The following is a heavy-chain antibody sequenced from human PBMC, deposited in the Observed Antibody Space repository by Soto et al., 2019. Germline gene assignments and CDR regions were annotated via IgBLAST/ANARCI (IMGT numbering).Heavy chain of an antibody. V-gene: IGHV3-21*01. D-gene: IGHD2-15*01. J-gene: IGHJ4*02. CDR1: GFTFSSYS. CDR2: ISSSSSYI. Sequence: GGSLRLSCAASGFTFSSYSMNWVRQAPGKGLEWVSSISSSSSYIYYADSVKGRFTISRDNAKNSLYLQMNSLRAEDTAVYYCARAPPAVVVAATGYFDYWGQGTLVTVSS. CDR3: ARAPPAVVVAATGYFDY.